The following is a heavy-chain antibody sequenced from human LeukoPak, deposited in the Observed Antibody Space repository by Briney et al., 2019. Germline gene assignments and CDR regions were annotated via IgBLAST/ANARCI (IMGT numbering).Heavy chain of an antibody. CDR3: ARGRDTVTENDY. D-gene: IGHD4-17*01. CDR1: GGSISSGGYY. Sequence: PSETLSLTCTVSGGSISSGGYYWSWIRQHPGKGLEWIGYIYYSGGTYYNPSLKSRVTISVDTSKNQFSLKLSSVTAADTAVYYCARGRDTVTENDYWGQGTLVTVSS. V-gene: IGHV4-31*03. J-gene: IGHJ4*02. CDR2: IYYSGGT.